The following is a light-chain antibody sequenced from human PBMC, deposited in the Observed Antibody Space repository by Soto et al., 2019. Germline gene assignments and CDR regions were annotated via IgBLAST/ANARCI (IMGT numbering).Light chain of an antibody. CDR1: QSISSW. Sequence: DIQMTQSPSTLSASVGDRVTITCRASQSISSWLAWYQQKPGKAPKLLIYDASSLESGVPSRFSGSGSGTEFTLTISSLQPDDFATYYCQQYNSYSMFGQGTKVDNK. V-gene: IGKV1-5*01. J-gene: IGKJ1*01. CDR2: DAS. CDR3: QQYNSYSM.